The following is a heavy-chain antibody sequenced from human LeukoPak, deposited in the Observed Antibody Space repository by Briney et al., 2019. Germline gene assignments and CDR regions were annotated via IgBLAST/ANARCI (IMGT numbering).Heavy chain of an antibody. CDR2: ISAYNGNT. CDR3: ARDDSSGNPLDY. Sequence: VASVKVSCKASGYTFTSYGISWVRQAPGQGLEWMGWISAYNGNTKYAQNLQGRVTMTTDTSTSTAYMELRSLRSDDTAVYYCARDDSSGNPLDYWGQGTLVTVSS. V-gene: IGHV1-18*01. D-gene: IGHD3-22*01. J-gene: IGHJ4*02. CDR1: GYTFTSYG.